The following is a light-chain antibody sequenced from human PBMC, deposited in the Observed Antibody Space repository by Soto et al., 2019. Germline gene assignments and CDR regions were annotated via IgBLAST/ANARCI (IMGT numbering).Light chain of an antibody. CDR3: SSYAGSNNYAV. J-gene: IGLJ2*01. V-gene: IGLV2-8*01. CDR1: SSDVGAYNY. Sequence: QSVLTQPPSASGSPGQSVAISCTGTSSDVGAYNYVSWYQQHPGKAPKLVIYEVTTRPSGVPDRFSGSKSGNTASLTVSGLQAEDEADYDCSSYAGSNNYAVFGGGTKLTVL. CDR2: EVT.